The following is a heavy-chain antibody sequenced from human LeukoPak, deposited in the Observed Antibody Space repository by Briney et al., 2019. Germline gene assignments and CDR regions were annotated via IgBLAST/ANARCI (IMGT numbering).Heavy chain of an antibody. CDR1: EFKFDDYA. D-gene: IGHD2-15*01. V-gene: IGHV3-9*01. Sequence: GRSLRLSCAAAEFKFDDYAMHWVRQGPGEGLEWVAGISWSSGHMEYAESVKGRFTISRDNARNALYLQMDGLRRDDTALYYCVRSVVVVAATPTHFDLWGRGTQVIVSS. CDR3: VRSVVVVAATPTHFDL. CDR2: ISWSSGHM. J-gene: IGHJ2*01.